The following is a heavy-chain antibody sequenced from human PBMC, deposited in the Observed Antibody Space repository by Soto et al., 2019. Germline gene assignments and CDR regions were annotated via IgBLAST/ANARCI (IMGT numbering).Heavy chain of an antibody. CDR1: GFSLTTDRVG. CDR3: AHAYGGRSLY. D-gene: IGHD1-26*01. CDR2: IYWDDSK. Sequence: QITLKESGPTLVKPTQTLTLTCTFSGFSLTTDRVGVGWIRQPPGEALEWLAVIYWDDSKTYRPSLESRLTNTKDTSKTQAALTITNTDSLDTATYYCAHAYGGRSLYWGQGTLVTVSS. J-gene: IGHJ4*02. V-gene: IGHV2-5*02.